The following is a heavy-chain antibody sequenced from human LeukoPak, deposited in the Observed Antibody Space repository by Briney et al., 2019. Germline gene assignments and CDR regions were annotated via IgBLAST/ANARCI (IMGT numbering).Heavy chain of an antibody. CDR2: INHSGST. D-gene: IGHD2-2*01. CDR3: ARGKVVVVPALYYYGMDV. J-gene: IGHJ6*02. V-gene: IGHV4-34*01. CDR1: GGSFSSYY. Sequence: SETLSLTCAVYGGSFSSYYWSWIRQPPGKGLEWIGEINHSGSTNYNPSLKSRVTISVDTSKNQFSLKLSSVTAADTAVYYCARGKVVVVPALYYYGMDVWGQGTTVTVSS.